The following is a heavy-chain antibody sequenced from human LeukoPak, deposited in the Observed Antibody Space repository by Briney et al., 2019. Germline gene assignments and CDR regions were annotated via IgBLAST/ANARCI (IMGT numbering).Heavy chain of an antibody. Sequence: SETLSLTCAVSAYSISSGYYWGWIRQPPGKGLEWIGSISHSGSTFYNPSLRSRVTLSVDTSMSHFSLKLSSVTAADTAVYYCARDQGGCSSTSCYDFDYWGQGTLVTVSS. CDR2: ISHSGST. CDR1: AYSISSGYY. CDR3: ARDQGGCSSTSCYDFDY. J-gene: IGHJ4*02. D-gene: IGHD2-2*01. V-gene: IGHV4-38-2*02.